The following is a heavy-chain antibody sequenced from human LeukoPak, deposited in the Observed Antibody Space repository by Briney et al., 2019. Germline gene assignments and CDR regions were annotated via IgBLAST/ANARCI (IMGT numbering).Heavy chain of an antibody. CDR3: ARPDLMRELRFDP. Sequence: GGSLRLSCAASGFTFINYWMHWVRQAPGKGLVWVLGINNDGSTTDYADSVKGRFTISRDNAKNTLYLQMNSLRVEDTAVYYCARPDLMRELRFDPWGQGTLVTVSS. D-gene: IGHD1-7*01. CDR2: INNDGSTT. CDR1: GFTFINYW. J-gene: IGHJ5*02. V-gene: IGHV3-74*01.